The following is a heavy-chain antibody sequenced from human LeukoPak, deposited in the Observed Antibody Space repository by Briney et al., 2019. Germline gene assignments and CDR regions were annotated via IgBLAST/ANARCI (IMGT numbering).Heavy chain of an antibody. CDR1: GFSFTTYG. CDR2: IKRDGSDK. J-gene: IGHJ4*02. Sequence: GGSLRLSCAASGFSFTTYGMSWVRQAPGKGLEWVANIKRDGSDKYYVDSVKGRFTISRDNSKNTLYLQMNSLRAEDTAVYYCAKERDGYCDYWGQGTLVTVSS. V-gene: IGHV3-7*01. D-gene: IGHD5-24*01. CDR3: AKERDGYCDY.